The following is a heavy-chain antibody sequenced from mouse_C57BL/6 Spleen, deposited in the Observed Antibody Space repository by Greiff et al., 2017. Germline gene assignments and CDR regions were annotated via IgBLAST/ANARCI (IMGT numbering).Heavy chain of an antibody. CDR3: ARELGRSRYFDV. J-gene: IGHJ1*03. Sequence: DVMLVESGGGLVKPGGSLKLSCAASGFTFSDYGMHWVRQAPEKGLEWVAYISSGSSTIYYANTVKGRFTISRDNAKNTLFLQMTSLRSEDTAMYYCARELGRSRYFDVWGTGTTVTVSS. V-gene: IGHV5-17*01. CDR1: GFTFSDYG. D-gene: IGHD4-1*01. CDR2: ISSGSSTI.